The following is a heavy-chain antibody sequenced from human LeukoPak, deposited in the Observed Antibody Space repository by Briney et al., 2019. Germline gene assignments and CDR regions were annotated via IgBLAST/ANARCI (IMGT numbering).Heavy chain of an antibody. CDR2: INPNSGGT. V-gene: IGHV1-2*06. CDR3: ARDIIVVVPAAQDYYYYGMDV. D-gene: IGHD2-2*01. CDR1: GYTFTGYY. J-gene: IGHJ6*02. Sequence: ASVKVSCKASGYTFTGYYMHWVRQAPGQGLEWMGRINPNSGGTNYAQKFQGRVTMTRDTSISTAYMELSRLRSDDTAVYYCARDIIVVVPAAQDYYYYGMDVWGQGTTVTVSS.